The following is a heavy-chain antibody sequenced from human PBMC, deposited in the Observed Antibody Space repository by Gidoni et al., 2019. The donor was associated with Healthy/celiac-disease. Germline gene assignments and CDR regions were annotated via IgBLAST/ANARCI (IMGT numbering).Heavy chain of an antibody. CDR3: AKEEYSSSWVGRYFDL. CDR2: ISGSGGST. J-gene: IGHJ2*01. D-gene: IGHD6-13*01. Sequence: EVQLLESGGGLVQPGGSLRLSCAASGFTFISYAMSWVRQAPGKGLEWVSAISGSGGSTYYADSVKGRFTISRDNSKNTLYLQMNSLRAEDTAVYYCAKEEYSSSWVGRYFDLWGRGTLVTVSS. V-gene: IGHV3-23*01. CDR1: GFTFISYA.